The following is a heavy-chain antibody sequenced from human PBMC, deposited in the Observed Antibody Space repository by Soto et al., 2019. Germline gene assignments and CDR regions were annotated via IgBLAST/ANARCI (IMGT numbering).Heavy chain of an antibody. D-gene: IGHD2-2*01. CDR1: GYTFTSYG. J-gene: IGHJ6*02. Sequence: ASVKVSCKASGYTFTSYGISWVRQAPGQGLEWMGWISAYNGNTNYAQKLQGRVTMTTDTSTSTAYMELRSLRSDDTAVYYCARDPRYCSSTSCYARPEAYYYYGMDXWGQGTTVTVSS. CDR2: ISAYNGNT. CDR3: ARDPRYCSSTSCYARPEAYYYYGMDX. V-gene: IGHV1-18*01.